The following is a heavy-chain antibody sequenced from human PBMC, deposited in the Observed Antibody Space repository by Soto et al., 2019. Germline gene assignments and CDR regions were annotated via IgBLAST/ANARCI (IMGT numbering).Heavy chain of an antibody. CDR3: ARRRELRSNYYYGMDV. J-gene: IGHJ6*02. V-gene: IGHV3-48*03. D-gene: IGHD1-26*01. CDR2: ISSSGSTI. Sequence: EVQLVESGGGLVQPGGSLRLSCAASGFTFSSYEMNWVRQAPGKGLEWVSYISSSGSTIYYADSVKGRFTISRDNAKNSLYLQMNSLRAEDTAVYNCARRRELRSNYYYGMDVWGQGTTVTVSS. CDR1: GFTFSSYE.